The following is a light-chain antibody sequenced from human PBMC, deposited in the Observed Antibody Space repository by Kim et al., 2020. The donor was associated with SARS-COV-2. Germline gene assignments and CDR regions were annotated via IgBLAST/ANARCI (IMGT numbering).Light chain of an antibody. CDR1: SSNIGNNY. CDR2: DNN. J-gene: IGLJ1*01. Sequence: GQKVPIPCSGSSSNIGNNYVSWYQQLPGTAPKLLIYDNNKRPSGIPDRFSGSKSGTSATLGITGLQTGDEADYYCGTWDSSLSAYVFGTGTKVTVL. V-gene: IGLV1-51*01. CDR3: GTWDSSLSAYV.